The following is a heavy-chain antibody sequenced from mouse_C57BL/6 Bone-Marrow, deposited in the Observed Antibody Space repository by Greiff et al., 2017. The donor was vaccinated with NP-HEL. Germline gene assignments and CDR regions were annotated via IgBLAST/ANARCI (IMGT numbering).Heavy chain of an antibody. D-gene: IGHD3-2*02. CDR3: ARWLRLRFAY. Sequence: VQLQQSGAELVKPGASVKLSCKASGYTFTSYWMHWVKQRPGQGLEWIGMIHPNSGSTNYNEKFKSKATLTVDKSSSTAYMQLSSLTSEDSAVYYCARWLRLRFAYWGQGTLVTVSA. CDR1: GYTFTSYW. J-gene: IGHJ3*01. V-gene: IGHV1-64*01. CDR2: IHPNSGST.